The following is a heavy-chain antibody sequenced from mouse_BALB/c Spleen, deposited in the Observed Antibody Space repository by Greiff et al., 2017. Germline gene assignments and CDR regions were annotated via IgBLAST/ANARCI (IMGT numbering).Heavy chain of an antibody. D-gene: IGHD1-1*01. CDR1: GYTFTSYY. J-gene: IGHJ2*01. V-gene: IGHV1S56*01. Sequence: VQLQQSGPELVKPGASVKMSCKASGYTFTSYYIHWVKQRPGQGLEWIGWIYPGDGSTKYNEKFKGKTTLTADKSSSTAYMLLSSLTSEDSAIYFCARGHYYGLDYWGQGTTLTVSS. CDR2: IYPGDGST. CDR3: ARGHYYGLDY.